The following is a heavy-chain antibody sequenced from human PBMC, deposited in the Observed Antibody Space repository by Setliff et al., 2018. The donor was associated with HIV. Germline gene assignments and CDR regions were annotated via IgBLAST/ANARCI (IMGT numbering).Heavy chain of an antibody. Sequence: SETLSLTCTVSGGSISGHYWNWIRQPAGGGLEWIGRIYISGSTNYKASLKSRVTISADTSKNQFSLKLSSVTAADTAVYFCARVVWTAAAGTIDYFYYGLDVWGQGTTVTVSS. V-gene: IGHV4-4*07. CDR2: IYISGST. D-gene: IGHD6-13*01. CDR1: GGSISGHY. J-gene: IGHJ6*02. CDR3: ARVVWTAAAGTIDYFYYGLDV.